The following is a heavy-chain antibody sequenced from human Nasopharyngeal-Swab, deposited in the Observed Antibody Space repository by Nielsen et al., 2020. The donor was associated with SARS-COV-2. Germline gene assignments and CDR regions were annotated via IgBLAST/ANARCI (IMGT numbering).Heavy chain of an antibody. D-gene: IGHD4-17*01. Sequence: WVRQAPGQGLEWMGRINPNSGGTNYAQKFQGRVTMTRDTSISTAYMELSRLRSDDTAVYYCASYGDYLFYMDVWGKGTTVTVSS. V-gene: IGHV1-2*06. CDR3: ASYGDYLFYMDV. J-gene: IGHJ6*03. CDR2: INPNSGGT.